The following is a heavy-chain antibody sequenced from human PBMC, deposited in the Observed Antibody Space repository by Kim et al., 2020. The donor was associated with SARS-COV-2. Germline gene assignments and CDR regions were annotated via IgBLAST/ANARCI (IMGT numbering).Heavy chain of an antibody. J-gene: IGHJ5*02. CDR2: SYI. CDR3: ARDDGWFDP. V-gene: IGHV3-21*01. Sequence: SYIYYADAVKGRFTISRDNAKNSLYLQMNSLRAEDTAVYYCARDDGWFDPWGQGTLVTVSS.